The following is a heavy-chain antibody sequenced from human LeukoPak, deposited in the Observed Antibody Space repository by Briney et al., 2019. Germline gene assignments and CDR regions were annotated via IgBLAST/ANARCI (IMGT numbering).Heavy chain of an antibody. D-gene: IGHD3-22*01. CDR3: ARDYDSSGRAFDY. V-gene: IGHV3-48*03. J-gene: IGHJ4*02. CDR2: ISSSGDTI. Sequence: GGSLRLSCAASGFTFSGFEMNWVRQAPGKGLEWVSYISSSGDTIYHADSVKGRFTVSRDNAKKSLYLQMNSLRAEDTAVYYCARDYDSSGRAFDYRGQGTLVTVSS. CDR1: GFTFSGFE.